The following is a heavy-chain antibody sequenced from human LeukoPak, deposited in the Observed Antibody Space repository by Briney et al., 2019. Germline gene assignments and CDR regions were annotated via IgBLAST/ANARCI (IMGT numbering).Heavy chain of an antibody. Sequence: SETLSLTCTVSGGSISRSSYYWGWIRQTPGKGPEWIGSIYYGGSTYYNPSLKSRVTISVDTSKNQFSLKLSSVTAADTAVYYCARCGIAEAGRFDPWGQGTLVTVSS. CDR1: GGSISRSSYY. CDR2: IYYGGST. J-gene: IGHJ5*02. CDR3: ARCGIAEAGRFDP. D-gene: IGHD6-13*01. V-gene: IGHV4-39*01.